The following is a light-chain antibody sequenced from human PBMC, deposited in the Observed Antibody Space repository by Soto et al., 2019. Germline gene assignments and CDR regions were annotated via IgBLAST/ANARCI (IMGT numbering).Light chain of an antibody. CDR3: QQYNSYSPLT. Sequence: DIQMTQSPSTLSASVGDRVTITCRASQSISSWLAWYQQKPGKAPKLLIYKASSLESGVPSRFSGSGSGAAFTLTISSLQPDDFATYYCQQYNSYSPLTFGGGTKVEIK. CDR1: QSISSW. J-gene: IGKJ4*01. V-gene: IGKV1-5*03. CDR2: KAS.